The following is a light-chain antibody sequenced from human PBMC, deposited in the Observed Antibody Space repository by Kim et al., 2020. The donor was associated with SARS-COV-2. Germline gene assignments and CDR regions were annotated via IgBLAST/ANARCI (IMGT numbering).Light chain of an antibody. CDR1: RSNMGGYKC. Sequence: GQSIIISGTGNRSNMGGYKCVYWYQEHAGKCFMRMIGDVNNRPSGVSNRLSGSQTGYTACLTISGLLAEDEADDYCISYTGRNTGVFGGGTQLTVL. V-gene: IGLV2-14*04. CDR2: DVN. CDR3: ISYTGRNTGV. J-gene: IGLJ2*01.